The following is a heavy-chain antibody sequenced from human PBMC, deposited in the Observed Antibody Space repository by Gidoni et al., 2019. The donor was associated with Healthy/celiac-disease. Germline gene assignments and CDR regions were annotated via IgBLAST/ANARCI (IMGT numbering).Heavy chain of an antibody. Sequence: EVQLVASVGGLVQPCGSLILSFAASGFTCSSYDMRWVRQAPGKGMECVSAISGSGGSTYDADSVKGRFTISRDNSKNTLYLKMNSLRAEETAVYYCAKDQDFDYGGQGTLVTVSS. J-gene: IGHJ4*02. CDR2: ISGSGGST. CDR1: GFTCSSYD. CDR3: AKDQDFDY. V-gene: IGHV3-23*04.